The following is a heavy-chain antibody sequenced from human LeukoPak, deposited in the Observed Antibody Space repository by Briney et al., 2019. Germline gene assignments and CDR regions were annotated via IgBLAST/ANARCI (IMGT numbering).Heavy chain of an antibody. D-gene: IGHD3-22*01. J-gene: IGHJ4*02. Sequence: GASVKVSCKASGHTFSGYYMHWVRQAPGQGPEWMGRIDPNSGGTNYAQKFQGRVTMTRDTSISTDYMELSRLRSDDTAVYYCARDRYYYDSSGYYPYYFDYWGQGTLVTVSS. CDR3: ARDRYYYDSSGYYPYYFDY. V-gene: IGHV1-2*06. CDR2: IDPNSGGT. CDR1: GHTFSGYY.